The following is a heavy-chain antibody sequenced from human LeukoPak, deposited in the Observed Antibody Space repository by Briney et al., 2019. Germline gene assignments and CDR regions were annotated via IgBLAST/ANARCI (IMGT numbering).Heavy chain of an antibody. V-gene: IGHV1-18*01. Sequence: ASVKVSCKASGYTFTSYGISWVRQAPGQGLEWMGWISAYNGNTNYAQKLQGRVTMTTDTSTSTAYMELRSLRSDDTAVYYCVTAAAGTVYYYGMDVWGQGTTVTVSS. D-gene: IGHD6-13*01. J-gene: IGHJ6*02. CDR3: VTAAAGTVYYYGMDV. CDR1: GYTFTSYG. CDR2: ISAYNGNT.